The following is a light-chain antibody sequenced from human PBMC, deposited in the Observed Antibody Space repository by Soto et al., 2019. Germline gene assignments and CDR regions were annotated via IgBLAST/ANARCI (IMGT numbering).Light chain of an antibody. Sequence: QSALTQPPSVSGSPGQSVTISCTGTSSDVGSYNRVSWYQQPPGTAPKLIIYEVSNRPSGVPDRFSGSKSGNTASLTISGLQAEDEADYYCSSFTDSGTLVFGGGTKLTVL. CDR3: SSFTDSGTLV. V-gene: IGLV2-18*02. CDR2: EVS. CDR1: SSDVGSYNR. J-gene: IGLJ2*01.